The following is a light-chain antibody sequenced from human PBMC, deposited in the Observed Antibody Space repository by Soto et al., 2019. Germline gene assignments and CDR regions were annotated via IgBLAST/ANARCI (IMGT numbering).Light chain of an antibody. Sequence: EIVMTQYPDTLSVSPGERATLSCRASQNINDKLAWFQQKPGQVPRLLIIGASTTATGVPARFSGSGSGTEFTLTISGLQSEDFAVYYWQQYNDWPPFTVGPGTRVDVK. CDR2: GAS. CDR3: QQYNDWPPFT. V-gene: IGKV3-15*01. J-gene: IGKJ3*01. CDR1: QNINDK.